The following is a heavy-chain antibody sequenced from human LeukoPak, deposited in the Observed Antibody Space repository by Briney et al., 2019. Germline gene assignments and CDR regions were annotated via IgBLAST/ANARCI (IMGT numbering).Heavy chain of an antibody. CDR3: ARRVIVVVPAANLPYYYYYMDV. V-gene: IGHV4-4*09. J-gene: IGHJ6*03. CDR2: IYTSGST. Sequence: SETLSLTCTVSGGSISSYYWSWIRQPPGKGLEWIGYIYTSGSTNYNPSLKSRVTISVDTSENQFSLKLSSVTAADTAVYYCARRVIVVVPAANLPYYYYYMDVWGKGTTVTVSS. D-gene: IGHD2-2*01. CDR1: GGSISSYY.